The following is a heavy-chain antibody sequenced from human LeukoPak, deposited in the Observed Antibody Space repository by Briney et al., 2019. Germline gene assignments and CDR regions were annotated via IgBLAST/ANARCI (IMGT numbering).Heavy chain of an antibody. Sequence: PGGSLRLSCAASGFTFSAYWMNWVRQAPGRGLEWVANINQDERQKYSLDSVKGRFTIYRDNPKNSLYLQMNSLREEDTAVYYCARAQGGSYLHQVGLFDYWGQGTLVTVSS. CDR3: ARAQGGSYLHQVGLFDY. V-gene: IGHV3-7*01. CDR2: INQDERQK. D-gene: IGHD1-26*01. CDR1: GFTFSAYW. J-gene: IGHJ4*02.